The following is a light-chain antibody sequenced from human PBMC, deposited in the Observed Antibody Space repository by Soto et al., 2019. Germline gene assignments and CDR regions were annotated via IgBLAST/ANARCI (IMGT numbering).Light chain of an antibody. CDR1: QSVSSY. V-gene: IGKV3-15*01. Sequence: EIVFTQSLSTLSFSTCERSTLSCRASQSVSSYLAWYQQKPGQAPRLLIYDASNRATGIPARFSGSGSGTEFTLTISSLQSEDFAVYYCQQYNNWPRTFGQGTKVDIK. CDR3: QQYNNWPRT. CDR2: DAS. J-gene: IGKJ1*01.